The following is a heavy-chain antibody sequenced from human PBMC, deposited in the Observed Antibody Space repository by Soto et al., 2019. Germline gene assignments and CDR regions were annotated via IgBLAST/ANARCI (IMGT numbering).Heavy chain of an antibody. J-gene: IGHJ4*02. V-gene: IGHV4-39*01. D-gene: IGHD1-26*01. CDR1: GGSISSSSYY. CDR3: ARLGGSYAVPHFDY. Sequence: SETLSLTCTVSGGSISSSSYYWGWIRQPPGKGLEWIGSIYYSGSTYYNPSLKSRVTISVDTSKNQFSLKLSSVTAADTAVYYCARLGGSYAVPHFDYWGQGTLVTGSS. CDR2: IYYSGST.